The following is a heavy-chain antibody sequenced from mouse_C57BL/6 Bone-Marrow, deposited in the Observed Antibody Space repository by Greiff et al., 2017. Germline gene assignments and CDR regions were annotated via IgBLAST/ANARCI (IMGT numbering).Heavy chain of an antibody. CDR2: IYWDDDK. Sequence: QVTLKECGPGILQSSQTLSLTCSFSGFSLSTSGMGVSWIRQSSGTGLEWLAHIYWDDDKRYNPALKSRLTISKDTSRNQVFLKITSVDTADTAPYYCAGISGGYYAMDYWGQGTSVTVSS. CDR1: GFSLSTSGMG. D-gene: IGHD3-2*02. CDR3: AGISGGYYAMDY. J-gene: IGHJ4*01. V-gene: IGHV8-12*01.